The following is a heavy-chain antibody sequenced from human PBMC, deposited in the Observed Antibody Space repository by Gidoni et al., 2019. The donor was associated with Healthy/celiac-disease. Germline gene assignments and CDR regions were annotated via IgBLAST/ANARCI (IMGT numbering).Heavy chain of an antibody. CDR1: GFSLSTSGMC. CDR2: IDWDDDK. Sequence: QVTLRESGPALVKPTQTLTLTCTFSGFSLSTSGMCVSWIRQPPGKALEWLALIDWDDDKYYSTSLKTRLTISKDTSKNQVVLTMTNMDPVDTATYYCARLYSSGWDYYFDYWGQGTLVTVSS. D-gene: IGHD6-19*01. J-gene: IGHJ4*02. CDR3: ARLYSSGWDYYFDY. V-gene: IGHV2-70*01.